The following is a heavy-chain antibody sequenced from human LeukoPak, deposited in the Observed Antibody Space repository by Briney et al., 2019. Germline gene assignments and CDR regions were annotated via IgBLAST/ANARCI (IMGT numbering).Heavy chain of an antibody. CDR2: IYPGDSDT. CDR1: GNSFTSYW. CDR3: ARRSGALNYFDY. J-gene: IGHJ4*02. V-gene: IGHV5-51*01. Sequence: GESLKISCKGSGNSFTSYWIAWVRQMPGKGLEWMGIIYPGDSDTRYSPSFQGQVTISTDKSISTAYLRWGSLKASDTAMYYCARRSGALNYFDYWGQGTLVTVSS.